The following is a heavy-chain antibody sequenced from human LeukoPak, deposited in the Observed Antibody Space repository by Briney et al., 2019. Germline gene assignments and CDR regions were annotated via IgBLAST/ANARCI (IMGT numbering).Heavy chain of an antibody. CDR3: ARVGESLDFDY. CDR2: IIPILGIA. V-gene: IGHV1-69*02. D-gene: IGHD3-16*01. CDR1: GGTFSSYT. Sequence: ASVKVSCKASGGTFSSYTISWVRQAPGQGLEWMGRIIPILGIANYAQKFQGRVTITADKSTSTAYMELSSLRSEDTAVYCCARVGESLDFDYWGQGTLVTVSS. J-gene: IGHJ4*02.